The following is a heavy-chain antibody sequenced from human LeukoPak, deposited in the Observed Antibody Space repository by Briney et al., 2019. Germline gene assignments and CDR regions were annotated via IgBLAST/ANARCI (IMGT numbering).Heavy chain of an antibody. V-gene: IGHV3-7*03. Sequence: GGSLRLSCAASGFTFSSYWMSWVRQAPGKGLEWVANIKQDGSEKYYVDSVKGRFTISRDNAKNSLYLQMNSLRAEDTAVYYCARAGYSSSWHIDYWGRGTLVTVSS. J-gene: IGHJ4*02. CDR1: GFTFSSYW. CDR2: IKQDGSEK. CDR3: ARAGYSSSWHIDY. D-gene: IGHD6-13*01.